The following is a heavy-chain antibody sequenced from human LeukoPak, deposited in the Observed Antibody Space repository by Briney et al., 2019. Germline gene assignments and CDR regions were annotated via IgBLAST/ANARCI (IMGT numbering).Heavy chain of an antibody. Sequence: PGGSLRLSCEASGFTLNKYWMHWVRQAPGKGLGWVSRITGDGNDIVYAHSVKGRFTVSRDDAKNTLFLQINSLRVEDTAIYYCARDAYTTTSNWLDPWGQGTLVTVSS. CDR3: ARDAYTTTSNWLDP. J-gene: IGHJ5*02. CDR1: GFTLNKYW. V-gene: IGHV3-74*01. D-gene: IGHD4-17*01. CDR2: ITGDGNDI.